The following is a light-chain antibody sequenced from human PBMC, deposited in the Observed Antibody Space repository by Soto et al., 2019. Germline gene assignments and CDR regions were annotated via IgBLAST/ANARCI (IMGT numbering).Light chain of an antibody. CDR1: QSVSSNKY. Sequence: ESVLTQSPGTLSLSPGERATLSCRASQSVSSNKYLAWYQQKPGQAPSLLIYGGSSRATGIPDRFSGSGSGTDFTLTISRLEPEDFAMYYCQQYGGSPLYTFGQGTKLEI. CDR2: GGS. CDR3: QQYGGSPLYT. V-gene: IGKV3-20*01. J-gene: IGKJ2*01.